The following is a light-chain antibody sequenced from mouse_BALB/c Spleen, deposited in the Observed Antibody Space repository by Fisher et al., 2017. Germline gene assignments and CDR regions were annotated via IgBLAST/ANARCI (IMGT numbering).Light chain of an antibody. Sequence: DIVMTQSTAILSASPGEKVTMTCRASSSVSYMHWYQQKPGSSPKLWIYDTSKLASGVPGRFSGSGSGNSYSLTISSMEAEDVATYYCFQGSGYPLTFGSGTKLEIK. CDR2: DTS. CDR1: SSVSY. CDR3: FQGSGYPLT. V-gene: IGKV4-63*01. J-gene: IGKJ4*01.